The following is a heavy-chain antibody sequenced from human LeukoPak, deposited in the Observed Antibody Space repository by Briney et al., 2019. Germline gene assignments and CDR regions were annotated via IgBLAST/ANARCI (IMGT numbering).Heavy chain of an antibody. CDR1: GYTFTDYY. Sequence: ASVKVSCKASGYTFTDYYIHWVRQAPGHGLEWMGWINPNSGGTKFAQKFLGWVTMTRDTSINTAYMELSRLRSDDTAEYYCAKDRGRGGPSSAFDIWGQGTMVTVSS. V-gene: IGHV1-2*04. D-gene: IGHD3-16*01. CDR2: INPNSGGT. CDR3: AKDRGRGGPSSAFDI. J-gene: IGHJ3*02.